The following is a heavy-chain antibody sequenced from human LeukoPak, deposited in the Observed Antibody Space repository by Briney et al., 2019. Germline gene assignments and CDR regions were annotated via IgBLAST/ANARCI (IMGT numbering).Heavy chain of an antibody. CDR1: GCSFTTYW. D-gene: IGHD2-15*01. J-gene: IGHJ4*02. CDR3: ARYCSDASCGYFDY. CDR2: IHPGDSNT. V-gene: IGHV5-51*01. Sequence: GESLKISCKGSGCSFTTYWIAWVRQMPGKGLEWMGIIHPGDSNTKYSPSFQGQVTMSADKSISTAYLQWSSLEASDTAMYYCARYCSDASCGYFDYWGQGTLVTVSS.